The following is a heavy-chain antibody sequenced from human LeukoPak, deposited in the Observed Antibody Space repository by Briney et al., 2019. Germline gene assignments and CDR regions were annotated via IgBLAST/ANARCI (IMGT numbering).Heavy chain of an antibody. V-gene: IGHV3-7*01. D-gene: IGHD1-26*01. CDR2: IKQDGSEK. Sequence: GGSLRLSCAASGFTFSDYWMHWVRQAPGKGLEWVANIKQDGSEKYYVDSVKGRFTISRDNAKNSLYLQMNSLRAEDTAVYYCARDFRYRFDYWGQGTLVTVSS. CDR1: GFTFSDYW. CDR3: ARDFRYRFDY. J-gene: IGHJ4*02.